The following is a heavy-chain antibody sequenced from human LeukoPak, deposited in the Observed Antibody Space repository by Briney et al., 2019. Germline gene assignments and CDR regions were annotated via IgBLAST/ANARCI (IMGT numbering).Heavy chain of an antibody. Sequence: PGGSLRLSCAASGFTFSSYWMSWVRQAPGKGLEWVSAMSASGGSTYYADSVKGRFTISRDNSKNTLYLQMNSLRAEDTALYYCAKGRISMVRGDFFDYWGQGTLVTVSS. CDR2: MSASGGST. V-gene: IGHV3-23*01. D-gene: IGHD3-10*01. J-gene: IGHJ4*02. CDR3: AKGRISMVRGDFFDY. CDR1: GFTFSSYW.